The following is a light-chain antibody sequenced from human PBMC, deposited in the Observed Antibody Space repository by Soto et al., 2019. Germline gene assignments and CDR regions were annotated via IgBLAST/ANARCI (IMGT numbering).Light chain of an antibody. V-gene: IGLV1-51*01. CDR1: RSDVGANS. J-gene: IGLJ2*01. CDR3: GTWDLRLNVGV. CDR2: DNH. Sequence: QSVLTQPPSVSATPGQTVTISCSGSRSDVGANSVSCYQQLQGTAPKLIIYDNHKRPSGIPDRFSGSKSGTSASLVIAGRQTGDEAAYYCGTWDLRLNVGVFGGGTKLTVL.